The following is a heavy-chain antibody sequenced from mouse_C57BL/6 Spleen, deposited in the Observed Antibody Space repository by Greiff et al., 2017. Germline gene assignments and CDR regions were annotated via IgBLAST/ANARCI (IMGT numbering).Heavy chain of an antibody. J-gene: IGHJ4*01. CDR3: ARGCDGYAMDY. CDR2: VDPSDSHT. CDR1: GYTFTSYW. Sequence: QVQLQQPGAELVKPGASVKLSCKASGYTFTSYWMQWVKKRPGQGLEWNGEVDPSDSHTNYKQKFKGKATLTVETSASTAYMQLSILPSGDSAVDYCARGCDGYAMDYWGQGTSVTVSS. D-gene: IGHD2-3*01. V-gene: IGHV1-50*01.